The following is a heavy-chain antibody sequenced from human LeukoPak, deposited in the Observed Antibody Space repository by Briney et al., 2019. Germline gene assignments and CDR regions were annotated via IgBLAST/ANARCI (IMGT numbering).Heavy chain of an antibody. CDR3: AHELELVRRGFYYYYMDV. J-gene: IGHJ6*03. CDR1: GGTFSSYA. Sequence: GASVKVSCKASGGTFSSYAISWVRQAPGQGLEWMGGIIPIFGTANYAQKFPGRVTITTAESTSTAYMELSSLRSEDTAVYYCAHELELVRRGFYYYYMDVWGKGTTVTVSS. D-gene: IGHD1-7*01. V-gene: IGHV1-69*05. CDR2: IIPIFGTA.